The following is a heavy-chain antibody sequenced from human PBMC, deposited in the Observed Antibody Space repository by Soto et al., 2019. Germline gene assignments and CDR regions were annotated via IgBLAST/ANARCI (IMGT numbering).Heavy chain of an antibody. CDR3: ARGEDSAPSLYDFDY. CDR1: GFTFSSYS. CDR2: ISSSSSTI. Sequence: HPGGSLRLSCAASGFTFSSYSMNWVRQAPGKGLEWVSYISSSSSTIYYADSVKGRFTISRDNAKNSLYLQMNSPRAEDTAVYYCARGEDSAPSLYDFDYWGQGTLVTVSS. D-gene: IGHD2-8*01. J-gene: IGHJ4*02. V-gene: IGHV3-48*01.